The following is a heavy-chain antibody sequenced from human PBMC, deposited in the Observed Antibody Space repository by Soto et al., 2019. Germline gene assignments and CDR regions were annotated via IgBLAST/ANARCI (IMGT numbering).Heavy chain of an antibody. Sequence: GDSLKISCKGSGYTFTSYRIGRLRQVPGKGLEWMGITYPVDSDARYSPSFQGQVTISVDKSISTAYLQWSSLEASDTAMYYCARHPYHTNSSGFYYYAMDVWGQGTTVTVPS. D-gene: IGHD6-6*01. CDR1: GYTFTSYR. CDR3: ARHPYHTNSSGFYYYAMDV. J-gene: IGHJ6*02. V-gene: IGHV5-51*01. CDR2: TYPVDSDA.